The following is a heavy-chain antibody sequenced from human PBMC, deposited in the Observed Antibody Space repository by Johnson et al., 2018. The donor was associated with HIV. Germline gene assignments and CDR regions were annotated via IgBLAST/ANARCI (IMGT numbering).Heavy chain of an antibody. V-gene: IGHV3-33*08. J-gene: IGHJ3*02. CDR3: ARGGGYSIAAPSDAFDI. Sequence: QVQLVESGGGVVQPGRSLRLSCAASGFTFSSYAMHWVRQAPGKGLALVAFIRYDGSDTYYADSVQGRFTITRDHSKNTLYLQMNSLRAEDTAVYYCARGGGYSIAAPSDAFDIWGQGTMVTVSS. CDR2: IRYDGSDT. D-gene: IGHD6-6*01. CDR1: GFTFSSYA.